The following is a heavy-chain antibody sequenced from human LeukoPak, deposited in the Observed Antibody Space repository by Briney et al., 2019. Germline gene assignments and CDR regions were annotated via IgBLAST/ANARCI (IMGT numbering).Heavy chain of an antibody. J-gene: IGHJ4*02. CDR3: ARVLLPYSSSSPFDY. Sequence: PSETLSLTCTVSGGSISSSSYYWGWIRQPPGKGLEWIGSIYYSGSTYYNPSLKSRVTISVDTSKNQFSLKLSSVTAADTAVYYCARVLLPYSSSSPFDYWGQGTLVTVSS. CDR2: IYYSGST. D-gene: IGHD6-6*01. V-gene: IGHV4-39*01. CDR1: GGSISSSSYY.